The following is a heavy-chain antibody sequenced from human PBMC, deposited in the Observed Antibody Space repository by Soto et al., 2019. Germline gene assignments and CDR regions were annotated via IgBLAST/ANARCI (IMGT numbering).Heavy chain of an antibody. CDR3: ARLHCNSPNCVPLDP. J-gene: IGHJ5*02. CDR2: IYYSGSA. V-gene: IGHV4-39*01. CDR1: GGSISSVSYY. Sequence: PSETLSLTCTVSGGSISSVSYYWGWIRQPPGKGLEWIGSIYYSGSAYYSPSLKSRVTMSVDTSKNQLSLKLSPVTAADTAVYYCARLHCNSPNCVPLDPWGQGTLVTAPQ. D-gene: IGHD2-2*01.